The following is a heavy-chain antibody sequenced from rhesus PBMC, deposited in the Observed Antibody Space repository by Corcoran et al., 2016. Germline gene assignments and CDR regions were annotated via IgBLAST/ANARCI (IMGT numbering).Heavy chain of an antibody. CDR3: ARVGSSWSEWDTVGTEWYFDL. Sequence: QVQLQESGPGLVKPSETLSLTCAVSGYSLSSGYYWGWIRQPPGTGLVGIGGIYGSGGSNYLNPSLKSRVTLSVDTSKNQFSLKLSSVTAADTAVYYCARVGSSWSEWDTVGTEWYFDLWGPGTPITISS. V-gene: IGHV4S14*01. D-gene: IGHD5-42*01. CDR1: GYSLSSGYY. CDR2: IYGSGGSN. J-gene: IGHJ2*01.